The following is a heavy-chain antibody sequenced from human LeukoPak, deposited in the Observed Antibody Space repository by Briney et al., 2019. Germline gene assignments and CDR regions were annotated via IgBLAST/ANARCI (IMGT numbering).Heavy chain of an antibody. J-gene: IGHJ4*02. CDR2: ISGSGGST. CDR3: ATQGSIVVVPAAIDFDY. CDR1: GFTFSSFA. D-gene: IGHD2-2*02. V-gene: IGHV3-23*01. Sequence: GGSLRLSCAASGFTFSSFAMSWVRQAPGKGLEWVSAISGSGGSTYYADSVKGRFTISRDNSKNTLYLQMNSLRAEDTAVYYCATQGSIVVVPAAIDFDYWGQGTLVTVSS.